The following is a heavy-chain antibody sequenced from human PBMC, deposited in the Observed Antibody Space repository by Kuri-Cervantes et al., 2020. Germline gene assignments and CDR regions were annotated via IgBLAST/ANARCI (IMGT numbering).Heavy chain of an antibody. Sequence: SVKVSCKASGGTFSSYAISWVRQAPGQGLEWMGGIIPIFGTANYAQKFQGRVTITADESTSTAYMELSSLRSEDMAVYYCARSRRDYGDYVHWFDPWGQGTLVTVSS. V-gene: IGHV1-69*13. CDR3: ARSRRDYGDYVHWFDP. J-gene: IGHJ5*02. D-gene: IGHD4-17*01. CDR2: IIPIFGTA. CDR1: GGTFSSYA.